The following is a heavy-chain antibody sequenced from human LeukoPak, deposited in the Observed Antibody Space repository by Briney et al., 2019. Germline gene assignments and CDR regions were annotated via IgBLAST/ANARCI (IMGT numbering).Heavy chain of an antibody. CDR3: TTFQMTMVVTGY. J-gene: IGHJ4*02. D-gene: IGHD4-23*01. V-gene: IGHV3-15*01. CDR1: GFTFSNAW. Sequence: PGGSLRLSXAASGFTFSNAWMSWVRQAPGRGMEWVGRIKSKTDGGTTDYAAPVKGRFTISRDDSKNTLYLQMNSLKTEDTAVYYCTTFQMTMVVTGYWGQGTLVTVSS. CDR2: IKSKTDGGTT.